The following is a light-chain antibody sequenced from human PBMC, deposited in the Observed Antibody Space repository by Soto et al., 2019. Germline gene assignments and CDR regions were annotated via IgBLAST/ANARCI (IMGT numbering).Light chain of an antibody. J-gene: IGKJ1*01. CDR2: KAS. Sequence: DIQMTQSPSTLSGSVGDRVTITCRASQTISSWLAWYQQKPGKAPKLLIYKASTLKSGVPSRFSGSGSGTEFTLTISSLQHDEFATYYCQHYNSYSEAFGQVTKVDIK. CDR1: QTISSW. CDR3: QHYNSYSEA. V-gene: IGKV1-5*03.